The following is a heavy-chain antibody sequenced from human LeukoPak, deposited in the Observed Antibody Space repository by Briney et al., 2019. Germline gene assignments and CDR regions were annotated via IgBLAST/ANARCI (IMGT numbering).Heavy chain of an antibody. J-gene: IGHJ5*02. CDR2: IPHDGSNA. D-gene: IGHD3-3*01. CDR1: GFTFTRNC. Sequence: PGRSLRLSCVASGFTFTRNCMHWVRQAPGKGLEWVAAIPHDGSNALYADCVKGRFTISRDDSKNTQYLQMNSLRIEDSAMYYCATGSDYYYASWGQGTLVTVSS. CDR3: ATGSDYYYAS. V-gene: IGHV3-30*03.